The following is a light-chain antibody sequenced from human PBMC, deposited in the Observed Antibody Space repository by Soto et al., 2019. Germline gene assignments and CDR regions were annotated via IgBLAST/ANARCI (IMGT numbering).Light chain of an antibody. CDR1: QGIGND. CDR2: AAT. V-gene: IGKV1-6*02. J-gene: IGKJ4*02. CDR3: LQDHNYPLT. Sequence: AIPMAQSPSSLSASVGDRVTITCRASQGIGNDVGWYQQKPGKAPKLLLYAATTLQSGVPSRFSGTRSGTDFTLTISSLQPEDFATYYCLQDHNYPLTFGGGTKVELK.